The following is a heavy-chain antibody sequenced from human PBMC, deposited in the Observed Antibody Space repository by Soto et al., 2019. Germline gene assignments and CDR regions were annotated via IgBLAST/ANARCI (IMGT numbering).Heavy chain of an antibody. Sequence: SDTLSLTCSVSCGSISSYYWSWIRQPPGKGLEWIGYIFYSGRSGSTNYNPSLKSRVIISVDTSKNQFSLKMSSVTAADTAVYYCARTALGWFDPWGQGTLVTVSS. J-gene: IGHJ5*02. CDR2: IFYSGRSGST. CDR1: CGSISSYY. D-gene: IGHD2-21*02. V-gene: IGHV4-59*01. CDR3: ARTALGWFDP.